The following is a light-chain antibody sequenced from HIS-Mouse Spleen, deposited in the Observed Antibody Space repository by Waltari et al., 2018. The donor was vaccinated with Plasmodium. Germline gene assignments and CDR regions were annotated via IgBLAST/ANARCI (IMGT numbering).Light chain of an antibody. CDR1: LRISSR. V-gene: IGKV1-5*03. J-gene: IGKJ1*01. Sequence: DIQMTQSPSTLSASAGVRVPITCRASLRISSRLAWYQQKPGKAPKLLSYRASSLESGVPSRFSGSGCGTEFTRTVSSLQPDDFATYCCQQYKSYAWTFGQGTKVEIK. CDR3: QQYKSYAWT. CDR2: RAS.